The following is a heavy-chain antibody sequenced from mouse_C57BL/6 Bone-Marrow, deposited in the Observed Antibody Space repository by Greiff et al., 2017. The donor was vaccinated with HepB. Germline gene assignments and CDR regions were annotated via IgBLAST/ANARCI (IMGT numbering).Heavy chain of an antibody. Sequence: QVQLQQPGPELVKPGASVKISCKASGYTFTDYYINWVKQRPGQGLEWIGWIFPGSGSTYYNEKFKGKATLTVDKSSSTAYMLLSSLTSEDSAVYFCARRAYYYGSSYEYFDVWGTGTTVTVSS. V-gene: IGHV1-75*01. D-gene: IGHD1-1*01. CDR2: IFPGSGST. J-gene: IGHJ1*03. CDR3: ARRAYYYGSSYEYFDV. CDR1: GYTFTDYY.